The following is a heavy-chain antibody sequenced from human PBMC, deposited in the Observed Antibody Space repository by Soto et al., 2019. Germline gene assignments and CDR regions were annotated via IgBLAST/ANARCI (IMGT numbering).Heavy chain of an antibody. CDR3: ARVVGALGHWFDP. CDR2: ISAYNYNT. D-gene: IGHD1-26*01. J-gene: IGHJ5*02. V-gene: IGHV1-18*01. Sequence: QVQLVQSGAEVKKPGASVKVSCKASGYTFTSYGLSWVRQAPGQGLEWMGRISAYNYNTNYAQKLHSRXXMTTDTSTSTAYMELRSLRSDDTAVYYCARVVGALGHWFDPWGQGTLVTVSS. CDR1: GYTFTSYG.